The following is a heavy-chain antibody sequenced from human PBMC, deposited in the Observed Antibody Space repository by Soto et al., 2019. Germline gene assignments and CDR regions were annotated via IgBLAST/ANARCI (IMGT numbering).Heavy chain of an antibody. D-gene: IGHD2-15*01. CDR1: GFTFSSYG. CDR3: SYCSGGSCYSGGYFDY. Sequence: QVQLVESGGGVVQPGRSLRLSCAASGFTFSSYGMHWVRQAPGKGLEWVAVISYDGSNKYYADSVKGRFTISRDNSKNTRYLQMNSLRAEDTSVYYCSYCSGGSCYSGGYFDYWGQGTLVTVSS. V-gene: IGHV3-30*03. CDR2: ISYDGSNK. J-gene: IGHJ4*02.